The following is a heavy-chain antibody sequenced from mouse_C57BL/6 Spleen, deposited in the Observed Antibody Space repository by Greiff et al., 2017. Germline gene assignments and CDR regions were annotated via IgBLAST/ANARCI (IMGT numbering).Heavy chain of an antibody. CDR2: IYPSDSDT. J-gene: IGHJ2*01. Sequence: QVQLQQPGAELVRPGSSVKLSCKASGYTFTSYWMDWVKQRPGQGLEWIGNIYPSDSDTHYNQKFKDKATLTVDKSSSTAYMQLSSLTSEDSAVDYCAGGAPVVATGYFDYWGQGTTLTVSS. V-gene: IGHV1-61*01. CDR1: GYTFTSYW. D-gene: IGHD1-1*01. CDR3: AGGAPVVATGYFDY.